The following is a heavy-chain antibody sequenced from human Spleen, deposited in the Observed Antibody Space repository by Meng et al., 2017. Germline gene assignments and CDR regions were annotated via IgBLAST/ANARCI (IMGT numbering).Heavy chain of an antibody. J-gene: IGHJ4*02. CDR2: ISGSGRST. Sequence: GESLKISCAASRFTFSNYAMSWVRQAPGKGLEWVSSISGSGRSTYYADSVKGRFTISRDNSKNTLYLLMNSLRAEDSAVYYCARARGSSAWYEFDYWGQGTLVTVSS. CDR3: ARARGSSAWYEFDY. V-gene: IGHV3-23*01. CDR1: RFTFSNYA. D-gene: IGHD6-19*01.